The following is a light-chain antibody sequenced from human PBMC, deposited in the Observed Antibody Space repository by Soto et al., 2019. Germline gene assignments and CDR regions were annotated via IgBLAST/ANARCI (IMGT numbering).Light chain of an antibody. CDR3: PQANTFALT. Sequence: DSQMTQSPSSVSASVGDRVTITRLAGPGINRWLAWYQEKSGKAPKLPIHFASSLVSWVPSRFSRSGSGTDFTLTISSLQPEDFATYYCPQANTFALTFGGGTKVDIK. J-gene: IGKJ4*01. CDR2: FAS. CDR1: PGINRW. V-gene: IGKV1-12*01.